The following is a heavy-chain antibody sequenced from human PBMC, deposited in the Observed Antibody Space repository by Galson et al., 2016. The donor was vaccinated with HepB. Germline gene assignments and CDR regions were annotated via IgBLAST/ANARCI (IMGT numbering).Heavy chain of an antibody. J-gene: IGHJ4*02. D-gene: IGHD3-10*01. V-gene: IGHV3-23*01. CDR2: VSGSGSSP. Sequence: SLRLSCAASGFTFSSYAMNWVRQAPVRGLEWVSGVSGSGSSPLYADSVKGRFTISRDNAQNSLYLQMNNLRPEDTAVYYCARDYGPGGQIQKYDYWGQGTLVTVSS. CDR3: ARDYGPGGQIQKYDY. CDR1: GFTFSSYA.